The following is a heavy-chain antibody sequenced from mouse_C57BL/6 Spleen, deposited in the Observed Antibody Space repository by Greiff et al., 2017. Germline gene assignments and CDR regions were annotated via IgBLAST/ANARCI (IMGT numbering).Heavy chain of an antibody. CDR2: IDPSDSYT. CDR3: ARKLRYWYFDV. CDR1: GYTFTSYW. J-gene: IGHJ1*03. D-gene: IGHD2-4*01. Sequence: VQLQQSGAELVMPGASVKLSCKASGYTFTSYWMHWVKQRPGQGLEWIGEIDPSDSYTNYNQKFKGKSTLTVDKSSSTAYMQLSSLTSEDSAVYYCARKLRYWYFDVWGTGTTVTVSS. V-gene: IGHV1-69*01.